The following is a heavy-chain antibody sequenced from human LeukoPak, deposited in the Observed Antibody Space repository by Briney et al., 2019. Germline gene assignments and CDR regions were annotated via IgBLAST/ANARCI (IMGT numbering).Heavy chain of an antibody. Sequence: RASVKVSCKASGYTFTGYYMHWVRQAPGQGLEWMGWINPDSGGTNYAQKFQGRVTMTRDTSISTAYMELSRLRSDDTAVYYCAPKGDYDFWSGYSAFDYWGQGTLVTVSS. CDR1: GYTFTGYY. CDR3: APKGDYDFWSGYSAFDY. CDR2: INPDSGGT. D-gene: IGHD3-3*01. V-gene: IGHV1-2*02. J-gene: IGHJ4*02.